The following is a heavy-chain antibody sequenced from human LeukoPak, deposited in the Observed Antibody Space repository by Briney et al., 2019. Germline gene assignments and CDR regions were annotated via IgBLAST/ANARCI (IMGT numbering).Heavy chain of an antibody. CDR3: ARGPIYGMDV. V-gene: IGHV4-34*01. CDR1: GLTGSHNY. CDR2: INHSGST. J-gene: IGHJ6*02. Sequence: GSLRLSCAASGLTGSHNYVSWVRQAPGKGLEWIGEINHSGSTNYNPSLKSRVTISVDTSKNQFSLKLSSVTAADTAVYYCARGPIYGMDVWGQGTTVTVSS.